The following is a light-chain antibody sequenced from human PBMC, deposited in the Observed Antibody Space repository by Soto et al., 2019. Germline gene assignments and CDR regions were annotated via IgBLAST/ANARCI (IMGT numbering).Light chain of an antibody. Sequence: EIVLTQSPGTLSLSPGERATLSCTASQSVTSSYFAWYQHKPGQAPRLLIYAASDRATGIPDRFIGSGSVTNFTLTITRLEPEDFAVYYCQHYGPSPGYTFGQGTKLEI. CDR1: QSVTSSY. V-gene: IGKV3-20*01. CDR3: QHYGPSPGYT. CDR2: AAS. J-gene: IGKJ2*01.